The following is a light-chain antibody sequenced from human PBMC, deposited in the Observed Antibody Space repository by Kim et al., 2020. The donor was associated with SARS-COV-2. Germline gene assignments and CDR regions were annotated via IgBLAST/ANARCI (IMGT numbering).Light chain of an antibody. J-gene: IGKJ2*01. V-gene: IGKV3-20*01. CDR3: QQYGGSPLYT. Sequence: SPGERATLSCRASQRIGSSYLAWYQQKPGQAPRLLIYGASSRATGIPDRFSGTGSGTDFTLTINSLEPEDFAMYYCQQYGGSPLYTFGQGTKLEI. CDR1: QRIGSSY. CDR2: GAS.